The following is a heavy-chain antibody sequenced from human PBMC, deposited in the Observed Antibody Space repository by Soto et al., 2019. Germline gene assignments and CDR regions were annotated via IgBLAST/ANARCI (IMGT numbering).Heavy chain of an antibody. D-gene: IGHD2-8*01. J-gene: IGHJ4*02. CDR3: ARGGHCTDGVCSALDY. Sequence: QVQLQESGPGLVKPSETLSLTCTVSGGSISTYYWSWIRQPPGKGLEWIGYIYYSGTASYNPSLKSRVTISLDTSKKKFSLKLSSVTAADTAVYYCARGGHCTDGVCSALDYWGQGTLVPVSS. CDR2: IYYSGTA. V-gene: IGHV4-59*08. CDR1: GGSISTYY.